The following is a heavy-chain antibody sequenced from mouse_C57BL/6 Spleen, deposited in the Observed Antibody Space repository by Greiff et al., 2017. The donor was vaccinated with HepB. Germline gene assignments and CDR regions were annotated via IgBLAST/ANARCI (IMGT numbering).Heavy chain of an antibody. J-gene: IGHJ4*01. CDR3: AREYGSGDYYAMDY. Sequence: EVQVVESEGGLVQPGSSMKLSCTASGFTFSDYYMAWVRQVPEKGLEWVANINYDGSSTYYLDSLKSRFIISRDNAKNILYLQMSSLKSEDTATYYCAREYGSGDYYAMDYWGQGTSVTVSS. V-gene: IGHV5-16*01. D-gene: IGHD1-1*01. CDR1: GFTFSDYY. CDR2: INYDGSST.